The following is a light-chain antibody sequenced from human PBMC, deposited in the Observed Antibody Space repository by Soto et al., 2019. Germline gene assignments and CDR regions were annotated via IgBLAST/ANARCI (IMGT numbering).Light chain of an antibody. V-gene: IGKV3-15*01. J-gene: IGKJ1*01. CDR3: QQYDDWPWT. CDR1: QSVNSN. CDR2: GAS. Sequence: EIILTQSPATLSVSPGXRATLSCRASQSVNSNLAWYHQKPGQTPRLLIYGASIRAAGIPARFTGSESGTEFTLSISSLQSEDFAVYYCQQYDDWPWTFGHGTKVDIK.